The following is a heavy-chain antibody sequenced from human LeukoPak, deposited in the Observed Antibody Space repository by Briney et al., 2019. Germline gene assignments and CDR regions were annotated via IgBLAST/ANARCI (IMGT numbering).Heavy chain of an antibody. V-gene: IGHV3-23*01. J-gene: IGHJ4*02. CDR2: ISGSGGST. Sequence: AGGSLRLSCAASGFTFSSYAMSWVRQAPGKGLEWVSAISGSGGSTYYADSVKGRFTISRDNSKNTLYLQTNSLRAEDTAVYYCAKALYDILTGNLDYWGQGTLVTVSS. CDR3: AKALYDILTGNLDY. D-gene: IGHD3-9*01. CDR1: GFTFSSYA.